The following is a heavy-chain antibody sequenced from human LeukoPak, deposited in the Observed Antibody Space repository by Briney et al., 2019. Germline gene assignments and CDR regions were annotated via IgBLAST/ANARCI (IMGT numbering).Heavy chain of an antibody. CDR1: GGSISSYY. Sequence: SETLSLTCTVSGGSISSYYWSWIRQPPGKGLEWIGYIYYSGSTNYNPPLKSRVTISVDTSKNQFSLKLSSVTAADTAVYYCARERCSSTSCRIDYWGQGTLVTVPS. CDR2: IYYSGST. D-gene: IGHD2-2*01. CDR3: ARERCSSTSCRIDY. V-gene: IGHV4-59*01. J-gene: IGHJ4*02.